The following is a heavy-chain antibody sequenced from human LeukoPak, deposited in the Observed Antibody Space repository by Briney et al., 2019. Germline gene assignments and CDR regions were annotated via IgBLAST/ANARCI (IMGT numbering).Heavy chain of an antibody. Sequence: PSETLSLTCAVYGGSFSGYYWSWIRQPPGKGLEWIGEINHSGSTNYNPSPKSRVNISVDTSKNQFSLKLSSVTAADTAVYYCARGSGWHRLDYWGQGTLVTVSS. CDR3: ARGSGWHRLDY. J-gene: IGHJ4*02. V-gene: IGHV4-34*01. CDR2: INHSGST. CDR1: GGSFSGYY. D-gene: IGHD6-19*01.